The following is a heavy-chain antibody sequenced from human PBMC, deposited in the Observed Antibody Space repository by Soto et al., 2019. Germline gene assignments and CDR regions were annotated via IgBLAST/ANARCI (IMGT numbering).Heavy chain of an antibody. CDR2: IYHSGST. Sequence: SETLSLTCAVSSGSISSSNWWSWVRQPPGKGLEWIGEIYHSGSTNYNPSLKSRVTISVDKSKNQFSLKLSSVTAADTAVYYCARASMITFGGARMDVWGKGTTVTVSS. CDR1: SGSISSSNW. D-gene: IGHD3-16*01. CDR3: ARASMITFGGARMDV. V-gene: IGHV4-4*02. J-gene: IGHJ6*04.